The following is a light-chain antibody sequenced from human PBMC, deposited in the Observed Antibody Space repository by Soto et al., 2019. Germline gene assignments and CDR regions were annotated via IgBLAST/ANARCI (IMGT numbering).Light chain of an antibody. CDR3: KQYNSYSGT. J-gene: IGKJ1*01. CDR1: QGIRKD. CDR2: AAY. V-gene: IGKV1-17*01. Sequence: DIRMTQSPSSLSVSRGDRVTITCRASQGIRKDLGWYQVKPGKAPKLLIYAAYTLQSGVQSRFSGSGSGTEFTLTISSLQPDDFATYYCKQYNSYSGTFGQGTKVDIK.